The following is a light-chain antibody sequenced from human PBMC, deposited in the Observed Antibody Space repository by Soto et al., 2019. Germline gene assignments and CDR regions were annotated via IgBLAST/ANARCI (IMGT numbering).Light chain of an antibody. V-gene: IGKV3-20*01. CDR2: GAS. CDR3: QQYGSSPLT. J-gene: IGKJ4*01. Sequence: EIVLTQSPGTLSLSPGERATLSCRASQTISSSFFGWYQQKPGQAPRLLIYGASSRASGIPARFSGSGSGTDFSLTISRLEPEDFAVYYCQQYGSSPLTFGGGTKVEIK. CDR1: QTISSSF.